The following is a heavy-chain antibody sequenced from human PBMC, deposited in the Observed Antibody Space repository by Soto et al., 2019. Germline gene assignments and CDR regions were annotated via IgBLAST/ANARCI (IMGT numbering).Heavy chain of an antibody. J-gene: IGHJ5*02. CDR3: AKDLSAITIFGVVIPDNWFDP. V-gene: IGHV3-23*01. D-gene: IGHD3-3*01. Sequence: GSLRLSCAASGFTFIIYAMSWVRQAPGKGLEWVSAISGSGGSTYYADSVKGRFTISRDNSKNTLYLQMNSLRAEDTAVYYCAKDLSAITIFGVVIPDNWFDPWGQGTLVTVSS. CDR2: ISGSGGST. CDR1: GFTFIIYA.